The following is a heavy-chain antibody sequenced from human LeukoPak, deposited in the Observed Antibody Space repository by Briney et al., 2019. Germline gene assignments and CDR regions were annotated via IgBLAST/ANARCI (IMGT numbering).Heavy chain of an antibody. Sequence: RGSLRLSCAASGFTFSSNYMSWVRQSPGKGLEWVSVIYSGGSTYYAGSVKGRFTISRDNSKNTLYLQMNSLRAKDTAVYYCARASNYDILTGYFFDYWGQGTLVTVSS. V-gene: IGHV3-66*02. J-gene: IGHJ4*02. CDR3: ARASNYDILTGYFFDY. CDR2: IYSGGST. D-gene: IGHD3-9*01. CDR1: GFTFSSNY.